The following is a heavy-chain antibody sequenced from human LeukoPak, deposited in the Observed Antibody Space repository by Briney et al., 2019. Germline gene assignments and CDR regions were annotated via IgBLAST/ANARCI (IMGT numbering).Heavy chain of an antibody. D-gene: IGHD3-10*01. CDR3: ARAGSLYYGSGTYGY. CDR2: IYYSGTT. V-gene: IGHV4-61*08. CDR1: GGSISSGGYF. J-gene: IGHJ4*02. Sequence: SETLSLTCTVSGGSISSGGYFWSWIRQPPGKGLEWIGYIYYSGTTNYNPSLKSRVTISVDTSKNQFSLKMNSVTAADTAVYYCARAGSLYYGSGTYGYWGQGTLVTVSS.